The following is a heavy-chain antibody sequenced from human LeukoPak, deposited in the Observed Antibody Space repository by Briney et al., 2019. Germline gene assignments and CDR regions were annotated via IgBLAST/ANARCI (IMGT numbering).Heavy chain of an antibody. V-gene: IGHV3-23*01. CDR1: GFTFSSYA. J-gene: IGHJ3*02. CDR2: TSGSGGST. D-gene: IGHD6-19*01. Sequence: GGSLRLSCAASGFTFSSYAMSWVRQAPGKGLEWVSATSGSGGSTYYADSVKGRFTISRDNSENTLYLQMNSLRAEDTAVYYCAKVGSSGWYGTTFDIWGQGTMVTVSS. CDR3: AKVGSSGWYGTTFDI.